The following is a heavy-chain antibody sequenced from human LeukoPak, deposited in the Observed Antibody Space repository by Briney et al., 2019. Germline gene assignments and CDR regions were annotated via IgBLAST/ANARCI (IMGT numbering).Heavy chain of an antibody. CDR3: ARDDYGGNFFEN. CDR2: IYYSGST. Sequence: SETLSLTCTVSGGSISSYYWSWIRQPPGKGLEWIGYIYYSGSTNYSPSLKSRVTISVDTSKNQFSLKVSSVTAADTAAYYCARDDYGGNFFENWGQGTLVTVSS. D-gene: IGHD4-23*01. J-gene: IGHJ4*02. CDR1: GGSISSYY. V-gene: IGHV4-59*12.